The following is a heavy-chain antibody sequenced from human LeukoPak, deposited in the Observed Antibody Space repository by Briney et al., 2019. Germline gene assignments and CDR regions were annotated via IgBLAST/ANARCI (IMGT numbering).Heavy chain of an antibody. V-gene: IGHV3-33*01. J-gene: IGHJ3*02. CDR3: ARLSVDTARDPADAFDI. D-gene: IGHD5-18*01. CDR1: GFTFSSYG. Sequence: GGSLRLSCAASGFTFSSYGMHCVRLAPGKGLEWVAVIWYDGSNKYYADSVKGRFTISRDNSKNTLYLQMNSLRAEDTAVYYCARLSVDTARDPADAFDIWGQGTMVTVSS. CDR2: IWYDGSNK.